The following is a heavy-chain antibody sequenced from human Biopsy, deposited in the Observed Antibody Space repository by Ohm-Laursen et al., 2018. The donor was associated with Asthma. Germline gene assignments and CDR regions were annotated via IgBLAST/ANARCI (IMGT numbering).Heavy chain of an antibody. D-gene: IGHD3-3*01. CDR1: GFTFSSYG. J-gene: IGHJ3*02. Sequence: SLRLSCSASGFTFSSYGMHWVRRAPGKGLEWVALISYDGYNKYYIDSVKGRFTIPRDNSKNTLYLQMNSLRAEDTAVYYCAKERYYDFWSGYPIWGQGTMVTVSS. CDR2: ISYDGYNK. V-gene: IGHV3-30*18. CDR3: AKERYYDFWSGYPI.